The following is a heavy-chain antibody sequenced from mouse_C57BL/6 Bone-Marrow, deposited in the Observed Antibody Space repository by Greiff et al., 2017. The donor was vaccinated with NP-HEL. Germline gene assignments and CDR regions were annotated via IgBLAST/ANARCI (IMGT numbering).Heavy chain of an antibody. CDR3: TPPPMDY. CDR1: GFNIKDDY. V-gene: IGHV14-4*01. Sequence: EVQLQQSGAELVRPGASVKLSCTASGFNIKDDYMHWVKQRPEQGLEWIGWIDPENGDTEYASKFQGKATITADTSSNTAYLQLSSLTSEDTAVYYRTPPPMDYWGQGTSVTVSS. J-gene: IGHJ4*01. CDR2: IDPENGDT.